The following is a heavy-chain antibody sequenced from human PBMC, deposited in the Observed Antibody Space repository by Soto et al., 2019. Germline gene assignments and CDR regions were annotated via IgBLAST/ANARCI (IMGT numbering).Heavy chain of an antibody. CDR3: ARGRGYYDSSGYYWGYYYYYGMDV. Sequence: SETLSLTCAVYGGSFSGYYWSWIRQPPRRGLEWIGEINHSGSTNYNPSLKSRVTISVDTSKNQFSLKLSSVTAADTAVYYCARGRGYYDSSGYYWGYYYYYGMDVWGQGTTVTV. V-gene: IGHV4-34*01. D-gene: IGHD3-22*01. CDR1: GGSFSGYY. J-gene: IGHJ6*02. CDR2: INHSGST.